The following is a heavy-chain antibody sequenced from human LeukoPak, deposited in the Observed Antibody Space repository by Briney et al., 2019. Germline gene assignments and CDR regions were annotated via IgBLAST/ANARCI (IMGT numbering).Heavy chain of an antibody. Sequence: SQTLSLTCTVSGGSISSGSYYWSWIRQPAGKGLEWIGRIYTSGSTNYNPSLKSRVTISVDTSKNQFSLKLSSVTAADTAVYYCARGIGPVVVVPAARYYFDYWGQGTLVTVSS. D-gene: IGHD2-2*01. CDR3: ARGIGPVVVVPAARYYFDY. CDR2: IYTSGST. V-gene: IGHV4-61*02. CDR1: GGSISSGSYY. J-gene: IGHJ4*02.